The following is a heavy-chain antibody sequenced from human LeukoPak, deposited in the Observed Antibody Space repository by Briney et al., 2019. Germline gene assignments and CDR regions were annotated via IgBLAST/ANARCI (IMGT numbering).Heavy chain of an antibody. CDR2: IYYSGST. Sequence: PSETLSLTCTVSGGSISSYYWSWIRQPPGKGLEWIGYIYYSGSTNYNPSLKSRVTISVDTSKNQFSLKLSSVTAADTAVYYCARSARGGYDFWSGFYYYYGMDVWGQGTTVTVSS. CDR3: ARSARGGYDFWSGFYYYYGMDV. V-gene: IGHV4-59*01. CDR1: GGSISSYY. J-gene: IGHJ6*02. D-gene: IGHD3-3*01.